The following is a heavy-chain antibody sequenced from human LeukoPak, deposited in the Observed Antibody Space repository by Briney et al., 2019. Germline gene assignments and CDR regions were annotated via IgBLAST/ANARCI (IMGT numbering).Heavy chain of an antibody. V-gene: IGHV3-21*01. CDR2: ISSSSYI. CDR3: ARETRLYGIVGATTRGAFDI. D-gene: IGHD1-26*01. J-gene: IGHJ3*02. CDR1: GFTFSSYS. Sequence: GGSLRLSCAASGFTFSSYSMNWVRQAPGKGLEWVSSISSSSYIYYADSVKGRFTISRDNAKNSLYLQMNSLRAEDTAVYYCARETRLYGIVGATTRGAFDIWGQGTMVTVSS.